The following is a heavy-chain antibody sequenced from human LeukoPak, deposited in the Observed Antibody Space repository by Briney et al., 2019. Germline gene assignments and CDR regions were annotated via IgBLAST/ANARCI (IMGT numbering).Heavy chain of an antibody. V-gene: IGHV1-69*04. D-gene: IGHD4-17*01. J-gene: IGHJ3*02. Sequence: ASVKVSCKASGGTFGIDAISWVRQAPGPGLEWVGRIIPLLATTNYARRFQGRVTITADKSTSTAYMELSSLRSDDTAMYYCARDSRDYGDYVSHDAFDIWGQGTKVTVSS. CDR2: IIPLLATT. CDR3: ARDSRDYGDYVSHDAFDI. CDR1: GGTFGIDA.